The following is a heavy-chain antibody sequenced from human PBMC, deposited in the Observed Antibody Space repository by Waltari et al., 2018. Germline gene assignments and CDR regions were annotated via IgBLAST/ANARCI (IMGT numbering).Heavy chain of an antibody. J-gene: IGHJ4*02. CDR1: GYNFTTFW. V-gene: IGHV5-51*01. CDR3: ARRWGLRYFDY. D-gene: IGHD7-27*01. CDR2: IFPGDPDT. Sequence: EVQLVQSGAEVKKPGESLKISCKVSGYNFTTFWIGWVRQMPGKGLEWMGIIFPGDPDTRYSPSFQGQVTISADKSISTAYLQWNSLKASDTAMYYCARRWGLRYFDYWGQGSLVTVSS.